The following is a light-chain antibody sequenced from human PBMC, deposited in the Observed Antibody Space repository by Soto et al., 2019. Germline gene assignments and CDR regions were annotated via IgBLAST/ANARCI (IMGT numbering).Light chain of an antibody. CDR2: EVT. CDR3: SSYTRAKTYV. J-gene: IGLJ1*01. CDR1: SSDIGGYNM. Sequence: QSVLTQPASVSASPGQSITISCTGTSSDIGGYNMVSWYQQHPRKAPKLMIYEVTNRPSGISDRFSASKSGNTASLTISGLQAEDEGDYYCSSYTRAKTYVFGTGTKVTVL. V-gene: IGLV2-14*01.